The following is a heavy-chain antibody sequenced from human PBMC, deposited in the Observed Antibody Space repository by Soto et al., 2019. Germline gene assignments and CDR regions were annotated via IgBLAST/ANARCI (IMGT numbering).Heavy chain of an antibody. CDR2: INTDGSSR. Sequence: PGGSLRLSCAASGFTFSGYWMHWVREAPGKGLLWVARINTDGSSRSYAESVKGRFTVSRDNAKNTLYLQMDSLRAEDTAVYYCARDSADSSGYYYGMDSWGRGTLVTVS. J-gene: IGHJ5*02. CDR3: ARDSADSSGYYYGMDS. CDR1: GFTFSGYW. V-gene: IGHV3-74*01. D-gene: IGHD3-22*01.